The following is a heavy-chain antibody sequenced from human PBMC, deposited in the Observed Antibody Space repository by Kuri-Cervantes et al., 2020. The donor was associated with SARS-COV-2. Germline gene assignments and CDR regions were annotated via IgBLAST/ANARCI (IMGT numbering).Heavy chain of an antibody. CDR1: GFTFSSYW. J-gene: IGHJ3*02. Sequence: GESLKISCAASGFTFSSYWMTWVRQAPGKGLEWVAVISYDGSNKYYADSVKGRFTISRDNSKNTLYLQMNSLRAEDTAVYYCARDGRGDSASRAAFDIWGQGTMVTVSS. CDR3: ARDGRGDSASRAAFDI. V-gene: IGHV3-30-3*01. CDR2: ISYDGSNK. D-gene: IGHD2-21*01.